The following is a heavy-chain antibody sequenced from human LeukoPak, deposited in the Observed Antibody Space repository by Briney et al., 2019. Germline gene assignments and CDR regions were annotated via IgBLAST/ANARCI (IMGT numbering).Heavy chain of an antibody. J-gene: IGHJ4*02. CDR3: ARGRAGRYYDSSGYYWFDY. D-gene: IGHD3-22*01. Sequence: GGSLRLSCAASGFTFDDYGMSWVRQAPGKGLEWVSGINWNGGSTGYADSVKGRFTISRDNAKNSLYLQMNSLRAEDTALYYCARGRAGRYYDSSGYYWFDYWGQGTLVTVSS. CDR2: INWNGGST. V-gene: IGHV3-20*04. CDR1: GFTFDDYG.